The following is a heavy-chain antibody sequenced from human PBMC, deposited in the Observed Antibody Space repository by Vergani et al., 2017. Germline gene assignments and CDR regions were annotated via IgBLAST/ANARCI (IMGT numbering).Heavy chain of an antibody. J-gene: IGHJ6*02. CDR1: GGSISSYY. V-gene: IGHV4-59*01. Sequence: QVQLQESGPGLVKPSETLSLTCTVSGGSISSYYWSWIRQPPGKGLEWIGYIYYSGSTNSNPSLKSRVTISVDTSKNQFSLKLSSVTAADTAVYYCARDGGGYCSSTSCHGGYYYYYGMDVWDQGTTVTVSS. D-gene: IGHD2-2*01. CDR2: IYYSGST. CDR3: ARDGGGYCSSTSCHGGYYYYYGMDV.